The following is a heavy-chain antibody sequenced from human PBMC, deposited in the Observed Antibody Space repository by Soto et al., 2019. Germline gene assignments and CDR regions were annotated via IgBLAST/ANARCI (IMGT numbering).Heavy chain of an antibody. CDR3: AKATYGYRRYYYYYMDV. CDR1: GFTFSSYA. D-gene: IGHD4-17*01. V-gene: IGHV3-23*01. Sequence: EVQLLESGGGLVQPGGSLRLSCEASGFTFSSYAMSWVRQAPGKGLEWVSAISGSGGSTYYANSVKGRFTISRDNSKNTLYLQMNSLRAEDTAVYYCAKATYGYRRYYYYYMDVWGKATTVTVSS. CDR2: ISGSGGST. J-gene: IGHJ6*03.